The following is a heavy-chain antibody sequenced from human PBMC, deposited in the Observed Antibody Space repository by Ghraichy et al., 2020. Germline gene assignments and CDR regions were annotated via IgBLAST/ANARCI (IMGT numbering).Heavy chain of an antibody. Sequence: SETLSLTCTVSGGSISSSSYYWGWIRQPPGKGLEWFGSIYYSGSTYYNPSLKSRVTISVDTSKNQFSLKLSSVTAADTAVYYCARLWSGYYVNDYWGQGTLVTISS. V-gene: IGHV4-39*01. CDR3: ARLWSGYYVNDY. D-gene: IGHD3-3*01. CDR2: IYYSGST. J-gene: IGHJ4*02. CDR1: GGSISSSSYY.